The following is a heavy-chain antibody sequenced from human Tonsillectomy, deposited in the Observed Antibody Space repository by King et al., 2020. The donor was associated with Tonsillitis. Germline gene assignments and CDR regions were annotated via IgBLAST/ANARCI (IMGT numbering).Heavy chain of an antibody. J-gene: IGHJ4*02. Sequence: QVQLVESGGGVVQPGRSLRLSCAASGFTFSSYGMHWVRQAPGKGLEWVAVISYDGSNKYYADSVKGRFTISRDNSKNTLYLQMNSLRAEDTAVYYCATDIDSYGYDRGSPPAPYFYYWGQGNLVTVSS. D-gene: IGHD5-18*01. CDR2: ISYDGSNK. V-gene: IGHV3-30*03. CDR3: ATDIDSYGYDRGSPPAPYFYY. CDR1: GFTFSSYG.